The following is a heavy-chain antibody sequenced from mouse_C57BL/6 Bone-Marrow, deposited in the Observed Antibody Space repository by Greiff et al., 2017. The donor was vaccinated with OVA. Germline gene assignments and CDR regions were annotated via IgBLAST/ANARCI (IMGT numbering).Heavy chain of an antibody. D-gene: IGHD4-1*01. CDR2: IDPSDSYT. CDR1: GYTFTSYW. Sequence: QVQLQQPGAELVMPGASVKLSCKASGYTFTSYWMHWVKQRPGQGLEWIGEIDPSDSYTNYNQKFKGKSTLTVDESSSTAYMQLSSLTSEDSAVYYCARERENWDGAMDYWGQGTSVTVSS. V-gene: IGHV1-69*01. J-gene: IGHJ4*01. CDR3: ARERENWDGAMDY.